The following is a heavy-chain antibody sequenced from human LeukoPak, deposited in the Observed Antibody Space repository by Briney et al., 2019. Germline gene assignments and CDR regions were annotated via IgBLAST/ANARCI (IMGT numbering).Heavy chain of an antibody. CDR2: ISPSGGST. CDR1: EYTFTGYY. V-gene: IGHV1-46*01. Sequence: ASVKVSCKASEYTFTGYYMHWVRQAPGQGPEWMGVISPSGGSTTYAQKFQGRVTLTRDMSTSTDYLELSSLRSEDTAVYYCARDNSVRDEAWWFNSWGQGTLVTVSS. CDR3: ARDNSVRDEAWWFNS. J-gene: IGHJ5*01. D-gene: IGHD5-24*01.